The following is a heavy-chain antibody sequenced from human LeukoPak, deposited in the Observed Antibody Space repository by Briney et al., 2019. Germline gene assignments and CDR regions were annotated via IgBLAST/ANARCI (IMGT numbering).Heavy chain of an antibody. CDR3: ARDPVLGRDAFDI. J-gene: IGHJ3*02. V-gene: IGHV3-11*04. CDR1: GGSFSGDF. Sequence: LSLTCAVYGGSFSGDFWSWIRQSPGKGLEWVSYISSSGSTIYYADYVKGRFTISRDNARNSLYFQMNSLRVEDTAVYYCARDPVLGRDAFDIWGQGTMVTVSS. D-gene: IGHD1-1*01. CDR2: ISSSGSTI.